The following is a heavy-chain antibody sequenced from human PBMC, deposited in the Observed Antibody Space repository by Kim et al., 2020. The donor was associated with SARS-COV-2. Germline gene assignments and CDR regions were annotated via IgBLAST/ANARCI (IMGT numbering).Heavy chain of an antibody. J-gene: IGHJ4*02. D-gene: IGHD6-13*01. CDR2: ISGSSGNT. CDR3: AKDRPTNSNFDS. CDR1: GFTFSDFA. Sequence: GGSLRLSCVASGFTFSDFAMNWVRQAPGKGLEWVSGISGSSGNTYYADSVKGRFTISRDNSKNTLFLQMSSLRAEDTAIYYCAKDRPTNSNFDSWGQGTLVTVSS. V-gene: IGHV3-23*01.